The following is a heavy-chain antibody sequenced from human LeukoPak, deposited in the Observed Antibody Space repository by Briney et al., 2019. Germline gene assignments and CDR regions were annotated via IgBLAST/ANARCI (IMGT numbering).Heavy chain of an antibody. CDR2: ISYDGSNK. V-gene: IGHV3-30*04. CDR1: GFTFSSYA. CDR3: ARVGATHYYFDY. D-gene: IGHD1-26*01. J-gene: IGHJ4*02. Sequence: GGSLRLSCAASGFTFSSYAMHWVRQAPGKGLEWVAVISYDGSNKYYADSVKGRFTISRDNAKNSLYLQMNSLRDEDTAVYYCARVGATHYYFDYWGQGTLVTVSS.